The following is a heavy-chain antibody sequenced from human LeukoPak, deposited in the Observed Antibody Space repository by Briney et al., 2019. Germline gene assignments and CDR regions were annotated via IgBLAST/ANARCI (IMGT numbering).Heavy chain of an antibody. D-gene: IGHD5-12*01. V-gene: IGHV4-59*01. CDR1: GGSISSYY. J-gene: IGHJ4*02. Sequence: SETPSLTCTVSGGSISSYYWSWIRQPPGKGLEGSGYIYYSGSTNYNPSLKSRVTISVDTSKNQFSLKLSSVPAADTAVYYCARMATRGDYFDYWGQGSLVTVSS. CDR2: IYYSGST. CDR3: ARMATRGDYFDY.